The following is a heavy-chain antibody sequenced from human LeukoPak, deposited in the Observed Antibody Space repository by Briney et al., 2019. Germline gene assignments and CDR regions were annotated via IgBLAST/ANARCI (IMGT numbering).Heavy chain of an antibody. D-gene: IGHD1-26*01. CDR1: GYTFITYD. V-gene: IGHV1-8*03. Sequence: GASVKVSCKPSGYTFITYDINWVRQATGQGLEWMAYTNPNSGNTGYAQTFQGRVTITWDTSINTAYMELSSLRSDDTAVYYCARDPLNSGSLGSPGDYWGQGTLVTVSP. CDR3: ARDPLNSGSLGSPGDY. CDR2: TNPNSGNT. J-gene: IGHJ4*02.